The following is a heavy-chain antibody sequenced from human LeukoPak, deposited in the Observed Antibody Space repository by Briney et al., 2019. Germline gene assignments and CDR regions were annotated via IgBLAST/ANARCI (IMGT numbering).Heavy chain of an antibody. D-gene: IGHD1-14*01. CDR1: GGTFSSYA. V-gene: IGHV1-18*01. Sequence: GASVKVSCKASGGTFSSYAISWVRQAPGQGLEWMGWISAYNGNTNYAQKLQGRVTMTTDTSTSTAYMELRSLRSDDTAVYYCARYLRNFGRGYYMDVWGKGTTVTVSS. CDR3: ARYLRNFGRGYYMDV. J-gene: IGHJ6*03. CDR2: ISAYNGNT.